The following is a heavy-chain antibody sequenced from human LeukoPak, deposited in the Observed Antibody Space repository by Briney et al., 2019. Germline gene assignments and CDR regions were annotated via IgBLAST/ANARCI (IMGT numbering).Heavy chain of an antibody. CDR3: VRGGSWSGIEY. D-gene: IGHD6-13*01. J-gene: IGHJ4*02. Sequence: PSETLSLTCTVSAGSISSSNYYWGWIRQPPGKGLEWIGSIYYSGRTYYNPSLKSRVTVSVDTSKNQFSLKLSSVTAADTAVYYCVRGGSWSGIEYWGQGTLVTVSS. CDR1: AGSISSSNYY. CDR2: IYYSGRT. V-gene: IGHV4-39*07.